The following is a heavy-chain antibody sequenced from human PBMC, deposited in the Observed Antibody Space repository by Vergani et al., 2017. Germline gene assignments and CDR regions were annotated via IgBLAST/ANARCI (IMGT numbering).Heavy chain of an antibody. CDR1: GGTFSSYA. Sequence: QVQLVQSGAEVKKPGSSVKVSCKASGGTFSSYAISWVRQAPGQGLEWMGRIIPIFGTANYAQKFQGRVTITADESTSTAYMELSSLRSEDTAAYYCARDEGAIVVVPAAMDYYYYGMDVWGQGTTVTVSS. D-gene: IGHD2-2*01. CDR3: ARDEGAIVVVPAAMDYYYYGMDV. CDR2: IIPIFGTA. J-gene: IGHJ6*02. V-gene: IGHV1-69*13.